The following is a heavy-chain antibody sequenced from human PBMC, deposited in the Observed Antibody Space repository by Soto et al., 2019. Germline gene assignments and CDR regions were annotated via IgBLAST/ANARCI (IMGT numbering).Heavy chain of an antibody. Sequence: PSETLSLTCTVSRGSISSYYWSWIRQPPGKGLEWNGYIYYSGSTNYNPSLKSRVTISVDTSKNQFSLKLSSVTAADTAVYYCARGPRGYYDSSGYGWFDPWGQGTLVTVS. CDR2: IYYSGST. CDR1: RGSISSYY. CDR3: ARGPRGYYDSSGYGWFDP. V-gene: IGHV4-59*01. D-gene: IGHD3-22*01. J-gene: IGHJ5*02.